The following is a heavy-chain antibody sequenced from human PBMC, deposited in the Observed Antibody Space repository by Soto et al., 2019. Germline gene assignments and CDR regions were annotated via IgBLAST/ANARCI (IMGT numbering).Heavy chain of an antibody. J-gene: IGHJ4*02. V-gene: IGHV3-11*01. CDR2: ISLTGNSI. Sequence: QVQLVESGGGLVKPGGSLRLSCAASGFTFSDHYMGWVRQAPGKGLEWLSYISLTGNSIYYADSVRGRFTLSRDNAKNVLYLQIYSLRGEDTAVYYCARGGPLGSGSYVYFDYWGQGTLVTVSS. CDR1: GFTFSDHY. D-gene: IGHD3-3*01. CDR3: ARGGPLGSGSYVYFDY.